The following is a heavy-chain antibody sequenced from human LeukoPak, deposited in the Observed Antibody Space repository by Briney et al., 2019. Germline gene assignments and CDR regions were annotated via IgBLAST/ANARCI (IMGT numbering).Heavy chain of an antibody. J-gene: IGHJ4*02. CDR2: INPNSGGT. CDR1: GYTFTGYY. CDR3: ARGDFLAVAGRPSDY. V-gene: IGHV1-2*02. D-gene: IGHD6-19*01. Sequence: ASVKVSCKASGYTFTGYYMHWVRQAPGQGLEWMGWINPNSGGTNYAQKFQGRVTMTRDTSISTAYMELSRLRSDDTAVYYCARGDFLAVAGRPSDYWGQGTLVTVSS.